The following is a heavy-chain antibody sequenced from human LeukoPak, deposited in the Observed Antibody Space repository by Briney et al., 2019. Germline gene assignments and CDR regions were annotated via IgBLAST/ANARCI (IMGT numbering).Heavy chain of an antibody. CDR1: GGSISSYY. CDR2: IYSSGST. D-gene: IGHD5-12*01. Sequence: SSETLSLTCTVSGGSISSYYWNWIRQPAGKGLEWIGRIYSSGSTNYNSSLKSRVIMSVDTSKNQFSLKLSSVTAADTAVYYCARTKGGYEFLLDYWGQGTLVTVSS. V-gene: IGHV4-4*07. J-gene: IGHJ4*02. CDR3: ARTKGGYEFLLDY.